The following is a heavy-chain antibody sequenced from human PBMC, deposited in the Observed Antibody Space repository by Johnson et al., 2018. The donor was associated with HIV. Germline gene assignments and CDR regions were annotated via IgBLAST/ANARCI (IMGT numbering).Heavy chain of an antibody. CDR2: ISYDGSNK. J-gene: IGHJ3*02. D-gene: IGHD3-3*01. Sequence: QVQLVESGGGVVQPGRSLRLSCAASGFTFSSYAMHWVRQAPGKGLEWVAVISYDGSNKYYADSVKGRFTISRDNSKNTLYLQMNSLRADDTAVYYCARDREWLLYGAFDIWGQGTMVTVSS. V-gene: IGHV3-30-3*01. CDR3: ARDREWLLYGAFDI. CDR1: GFTFSSYA.